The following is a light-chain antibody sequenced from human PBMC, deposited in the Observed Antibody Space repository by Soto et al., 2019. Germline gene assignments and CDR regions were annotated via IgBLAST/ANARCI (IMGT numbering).Light chain of an antibody. J-gene: IGKJ4*01. CDR2: GAS. CDR1: QSVSSN. CDR3: QQYDNWPPLT. Sequence: EIVMTQSPATLSVSPGERATLSCRASQSVSSNLAWYHQKRGQAPRLLIYGASTRATGVPARFSGSGSGTEFTLTISSLQSEDFAVYYCQQYDNWPPLTFGGGTKVEIK. V-gene: IGKV3-15*01.